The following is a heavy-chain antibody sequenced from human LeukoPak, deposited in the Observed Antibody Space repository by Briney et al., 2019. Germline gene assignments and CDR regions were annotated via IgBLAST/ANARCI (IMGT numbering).Heavy chain of an antibody. CDR3: ATLGRGYSYGLAFDI. Sequence: SETLSLTCTVSGGSISSYYWSWIRQPPGKGLEWIGYIYYSGSTNYNPSLKSRVTISVDTSKNQFSLKLSSVTAADTAVYYCATLGRGYSYGLAFDIWGQGTMVTVSS. V-gene: IGHV4-59*01. J-gene: IGHJ3*02. CDR2: IYYSGST. D-gene: IGHD5-18*01. CDR1: GGSISSYY.